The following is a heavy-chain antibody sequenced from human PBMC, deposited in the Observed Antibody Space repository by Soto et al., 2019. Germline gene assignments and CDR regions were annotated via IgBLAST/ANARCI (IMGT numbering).Heavy chain of an antibody. CDR1: GYTFTSYD. D-gene: IGHD1-26*01. V-gene: IGHV1-8*01. Sequence: QVQLVQSGAEVKKPGASVKVSCKASGYTFTSYDINWVRQATGQGLEWMGWMNPNRGNTGYAQKCQARVTMTRNTSMSTAYMELSSLRSEDTAVYYCARGLQWELLSGFDPWGQGTMVTVSS. CDR3: ARGLQWELLSGFDP. CDR2: MNPNRGNT. J-gene: IGHJ5*02.